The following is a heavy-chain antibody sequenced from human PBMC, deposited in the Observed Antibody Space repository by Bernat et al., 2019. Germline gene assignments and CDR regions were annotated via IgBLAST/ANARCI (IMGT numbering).Heavy chain of an antibody. Sequence: EVQLVESGGGLVQPGGSLRLSCTASGFSVSTNHVSWVRQAPGKGLECVSVIYGGGRTYYADSVKDRFTISRDSSKNTVSLLINSLRAEDTAMYCGTGYGGNSVWGQGTLVTVSS. J-gene: IGHJ4*02. V-gene: IGHV3-66*01. CDR3: TGYGGNSV. CDR1: GFSVSTNH. D-gene: IGHD4-23*01. CDR2: IYGGGRT.